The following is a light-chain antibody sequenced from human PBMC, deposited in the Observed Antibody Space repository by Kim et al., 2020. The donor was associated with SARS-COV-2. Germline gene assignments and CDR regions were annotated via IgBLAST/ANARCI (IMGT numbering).Light chain of an antibody. CDR2: KTS. CDR1: QSISSS. V-gene: IGKV1-5*03. Sequence: IQMTQSPSTLSASVGVRVTITCRASQSISSSLAWYQHKVGKAPKLLIFKTSTLESGVPSRFSGSGYGTEFTLTISSLPPDDFACYYCQQYATFSRTFGQGTKVDIK. J-gene: IGKJ1*01. CDR3: QQYATFSRT.